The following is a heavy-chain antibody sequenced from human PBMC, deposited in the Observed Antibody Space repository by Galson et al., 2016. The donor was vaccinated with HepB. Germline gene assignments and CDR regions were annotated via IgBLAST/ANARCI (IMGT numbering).Heavy chain of an antibody. CDR2: ISYSGST. CDR3: ARHTVAPAAMAE. CDR1: GGSISNYY. V-gene: IGHV4-59*08. D-gene: IGHD2-2*01. J-gene: IGHJ4*02. Sequence: EPLSLTCFLSGGSISNYYWSWIRQPPGKGLEWIGFISYSGSTNYNPSLKSRVNILVDTSKNQFSLSLNPVTAADTALYFCARHTVAPAAMAEWGQGTRVTVSS.